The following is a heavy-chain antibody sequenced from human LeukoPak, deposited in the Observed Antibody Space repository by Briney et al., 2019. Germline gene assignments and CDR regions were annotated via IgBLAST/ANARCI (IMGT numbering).Heavy chain of an antibody. Sequence: PGGSLRLSCAASGFTFGSYAMNWVRQAPGKGLEWVSTISGSGGRTYYADSVKGRFTIPRDNSKNTLYLQMTSLRAEDTAVYYCTKRGGDGYYYADYWGQGTLVTVSS. V-gene: IGHV3-23*01. CDR1: GFTFGSYA. D-gene: IGHD5-24*01. CDR2: ISGSGGRT. J-gene: IGHJ4*02. CDR3: TKRGGDGYYYADY.